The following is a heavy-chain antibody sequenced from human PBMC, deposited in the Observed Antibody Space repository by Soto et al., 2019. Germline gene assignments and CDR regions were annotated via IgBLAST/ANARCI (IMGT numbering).Heavy chain of an antibody. CDR2: IYWDDEK. CDR3: ARLRRVSNYYSYVMDV. CDR1: GFSLSTSGVG. D-gene: IGHD6-6*01. V-gene: IGHV2-5*02. J-gene: IGHJ6*02. Sequence: QITLKESGPTLVKPTQTLTLTCTFSGFSLSTSGVGVGWIRQPPGKALEWLALIYWDDEKRYSPSLKSRLTITXXTXKXXVVLTMTNMDPVDTATYYCARLRRVSNYYSYVMDVWGQGTTVTVSS.